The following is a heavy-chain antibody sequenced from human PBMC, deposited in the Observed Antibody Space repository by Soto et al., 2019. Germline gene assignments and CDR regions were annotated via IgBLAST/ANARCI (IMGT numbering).Heavy chain of an antibody. Sequence: GASVKVSCKASGYTFTGYYMHWVRQAPGQGHEWMGWINPNSGGTNYAQKFQGWVTMTRDTSISTAYMELSRLRSDDTAVYYCARGIMRGITIYYFDYWGQGTLVTVSS. D-gene: IGHD3-10*01. CDR2: INPNSGGT. CDR1: GYTFTGYY. J-gene: IGHJ4*02. V-gene: IGHV1-2*04. CDR3: ARGIMRGITIYYFDY.